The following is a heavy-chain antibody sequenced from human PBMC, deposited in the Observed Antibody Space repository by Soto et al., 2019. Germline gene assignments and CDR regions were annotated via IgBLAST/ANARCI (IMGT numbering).Heavy chain of an antibody. CDR1: GGSIRSDDYY. V-gene: IGHV4-61*08. D-gene: IGHD3-16*01. CDR2: ISYSGST. Sequence: PSETLSLTCTVSGGSIRSDDYYWTWIRQPPGKGLEWIGYISYSGSTYYNPSLKSRVTISADTSRNQFSLKLSSVIAADTAVYYCARADPDASVGYWGQGTLVTVSS. J-gene: IGHJ4*02. CDR3: ARADPDASVGY.